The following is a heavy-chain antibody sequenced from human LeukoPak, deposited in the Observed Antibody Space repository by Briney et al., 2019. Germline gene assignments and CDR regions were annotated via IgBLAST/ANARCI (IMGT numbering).Heavy chain of an antibody. CDR1: GLTFSSHW. CDR2: ITNDGSST. J-gene: IGHJ4*02. CDR3: IRSGGDGNWGY. V-gene: IGHV3-74*01. Sequence: GGSLRLSCAASGLTFSSHWMHWVRQAPGKGLVWVSRITNDGSSTTYADSVKGRFTISRDNAKNTLYLQLNSLRAEDTAVYYCIRSGGDGNWGYWGQGTLVTVSS. D-gene: IGHD2-21*02.